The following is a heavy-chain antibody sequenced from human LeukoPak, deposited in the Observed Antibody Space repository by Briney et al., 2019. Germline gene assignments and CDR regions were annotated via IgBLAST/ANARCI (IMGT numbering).Heavy chain of an antibody. CDR2: ISATGGTT. J-gene: IGHJ5*02. CDR1: GFTFSNYA. D-gene: IGHD2-21*01. V-gene: IGHV3-23*01. Sequence: GGSLRLSCAASGFTFSNYAMTWVRQAPGRGPEWLSAISATGGTTYYTDSVKGRFTISRDNSKNTMYLQMNGLRAEDTALYYCVFELPPNRFDPWGQGTLVTVSS. CDR3: VFELPPNRFDP.